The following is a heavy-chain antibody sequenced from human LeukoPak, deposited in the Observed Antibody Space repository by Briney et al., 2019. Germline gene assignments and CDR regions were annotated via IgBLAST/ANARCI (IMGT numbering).Heavy chain of an antibody. CDR2: ISWNSGSI. D-gene: IGHD3-10*01. V-gene: IGHV3-9*03. Sequence: GGSLRLSCAASGFTFDDYAMHWVRHAPGKGLEWVSGISWNSGSIGYADSVKGRFTISRDNAKNSLYLQMNSLRAEDMALYYCAKDMRNHYGSGSLDYWGQGTLVTVSS. CDR1: GFTFDDYA. J-gene: IGHJ4*02. CDR3: AKDMRNHYGSGSLDY.